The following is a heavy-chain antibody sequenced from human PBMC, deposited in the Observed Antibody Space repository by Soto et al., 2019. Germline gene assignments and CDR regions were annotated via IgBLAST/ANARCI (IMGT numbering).Heavy chain of an antibody. CDR3: ARHERGITTGRSRRQDYYYYGMDV. V-gene: IGHV4-39*01. J-gene: IGHJ6*02. CDR1: GGSISSSSYY. D-gene: IGHD3-22*01. CDR2: IYYSGST. Sequence: QLQLQESGPGLVKPSETLSLTCTVSGGSISSSSYYWGWIRQPPGKGLEWIGSIYYSGSTYYNPSLKSRVTISVDTSKNQFSLKLSSVTAADTDVYYCARHERGITTGRSRRQDYYYYGMDVWGQGTTVTVSS.